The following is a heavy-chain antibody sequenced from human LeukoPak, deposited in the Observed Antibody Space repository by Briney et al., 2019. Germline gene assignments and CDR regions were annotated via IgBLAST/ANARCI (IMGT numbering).Heavy chain of an antibody. CDR2: ISGGGDTT. J-gene: IGHJ4*02. D-gene: IGHD3-10*01. V-gene: IGHV3-23*01. Sequence: GGSLRLSCAASGFTFRSYSMAWVRQAPGKGLEWVSVISGGGDTTYYADSVEGRFTISRDNSKNALYLQTNSQRAEDTAVYYCARAAMVRGVDYFDIWGQGTLVSVSS. CDR3: ARAAMVRGVDYFDI. CDR1: GFTFRSYS.